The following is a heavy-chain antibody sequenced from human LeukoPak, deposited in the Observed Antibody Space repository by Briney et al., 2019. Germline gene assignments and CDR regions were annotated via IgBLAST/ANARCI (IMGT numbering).Heavy chain of an antibody. CDR1: GFTFNSYS. V-gene: IGHV3-21*01. CDR2: ISSSSSYI. CDR3: ARYYYDSSGYYYPFDY. Sequence: GGSLRLSCAASGFTFNSYSMDWVRQAPGKGLEWVSSISSSSSYIYYADSVKGRFTISRDNAKNSLYLQMNSLRAEDTAVYYCARYYYDSSGYYYPFDYWGQGTLVTVSS. D-gene: IGHD3-22*01. J-gene: IGHJ4*02.